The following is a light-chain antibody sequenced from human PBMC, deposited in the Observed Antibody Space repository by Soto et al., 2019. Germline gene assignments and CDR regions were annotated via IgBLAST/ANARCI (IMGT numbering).Light chain of an antibody. V-gene: IGLV2-14*01. J-gene: IGLJ2*01. CDR1: SSDVGGYNY. Sequence: QSALTQPASVSGSPGQSITISCTGTSSDVGGYNYVSWYQQHPGKAPKLMIYDVNNRPSGVSNRFSGSKSGNTASLPISGLQAEDEADYYCSSYTGSGTDVVFGGGTQLTVL. CDR2: DVN. CDR3: SSYTGSGTDVV.